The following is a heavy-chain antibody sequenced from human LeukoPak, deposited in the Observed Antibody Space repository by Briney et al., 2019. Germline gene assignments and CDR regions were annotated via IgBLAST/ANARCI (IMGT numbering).Heavy chain of an antibody. CDR1: GFTFSSYS. D-gene: IGHD3-22*01. V-gene: IGHV3-7*01. CDR3: ARQYCESSCSVCYYYYYRVL. J-gene: IGHJ6*03. CDR2: IKEGGGEA. Sequence: GGSLRLSCAASGFTFSSYSMSWVRQAPGKGLEWVANIKEGGGEAYYVDSVKGRFSISRDNAQKTLYLQMNSLRAEDTAVYYCARQYCESSCSVCYYYYYRVLWGKGTTVTVSS.